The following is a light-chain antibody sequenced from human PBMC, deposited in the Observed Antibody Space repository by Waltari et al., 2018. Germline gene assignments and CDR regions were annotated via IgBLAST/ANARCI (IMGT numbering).Light chain of an antibody. CDR3: QHYVRLPAT. J-gene: IGKJ1*01. Sequence: EILLPQSPRTLSLPPGKGATSSCRASQSVRGSLAWYQQKAGQAPRLLIYGASSRATGIPDRFSGSGSGTDFSLTISRLEPEDFAVYYCQHYVRLPATFGQGTKVEI. V-gene: IGKV3-20*01. CDR2: GAS. CDR1: QSVRGS.